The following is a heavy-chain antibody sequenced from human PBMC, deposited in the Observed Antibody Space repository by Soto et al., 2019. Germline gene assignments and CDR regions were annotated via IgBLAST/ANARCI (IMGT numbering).Heavy chain of an antibody. Sequence: PGGSLRLSCAASGFTFSCYGMHWVRQAPGKGLEWVAVISYDGSNKYYADSVKGRFTISRDNSKNTLYLQMNSLRAEDTAVYYCAKDIADIVVVPAAMPTYYYYYGMDVWGQGTTVTVSS. D-gene: IGHD2-2*01. V-gene: IGHV3-30*18. CDR1: GFTFSCYG. CDR2: ISYDGSNK. CDR3: AKDIADIVVVPAAMPTYYYYYGMDV. J-gene: IGHJ6*02.